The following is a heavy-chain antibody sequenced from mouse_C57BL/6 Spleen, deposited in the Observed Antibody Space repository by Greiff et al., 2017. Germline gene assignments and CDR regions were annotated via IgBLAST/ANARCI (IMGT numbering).Heavy chain of an antibody. CDR1: GYTFPSYG. Sequence: VQLQQSGAELARPGASVKLSCKASGYTFPSYGISWVTQRTGQGLEWIGEIYPRSGNTYYNEKFKGKATLTADKSSSTASMELRGLTSEDYAVYFCARDGISSAYFQHWGQGTTLTVSS. V-gene: IGHV1-81*01. CDR2: IYPRSGNT. CDR3: ARDGISSAYFQH. D-gene: IGHD1-1*01. J-gene: IGHJ2*01.